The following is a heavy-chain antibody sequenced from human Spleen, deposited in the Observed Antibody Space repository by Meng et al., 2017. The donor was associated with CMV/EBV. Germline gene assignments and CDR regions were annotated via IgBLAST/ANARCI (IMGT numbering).Heavy chain of an antibody. CDR3: ARTIVPAAFESRFDY. D-gene: IGHD2-2*01. V-gene: IGHV1-69*05. J-gene: IGHJ4*02. CDR2: IIPLFGTP. Sequence: SGGTFSNFAIYWGRQAPGQGLEWMGGIIPLFGTPNYAQKFQGRLTITTDDSTSTAYMELNSLRSDDTAVYYCARTIVPAAFESRFDYWGQGTLVTVSS. CDR1: GGTFSNFA.